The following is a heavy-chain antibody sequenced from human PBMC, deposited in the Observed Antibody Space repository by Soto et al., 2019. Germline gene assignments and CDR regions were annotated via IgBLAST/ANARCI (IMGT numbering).Heavy chain of an antibody. CDR2: IIPILGIA. CDR1: GDTFSSYT. Sequence: QVQLVQSGAEVKKPGSAVKVSCKASGDTFSSYTISWVRQAPGQGLEWMGRIIPILGIANYAQKFQGRVTITADKSTSTAYMELSSLRSEDTAVYYCARVSSGYAFDIWGQGTMVTVSS. CDR3: ARVSSGYAFDI. D-gene: IGHD3-22*01. V-gene: IGHV1-69*02. J-gene: IGHJ3*02.